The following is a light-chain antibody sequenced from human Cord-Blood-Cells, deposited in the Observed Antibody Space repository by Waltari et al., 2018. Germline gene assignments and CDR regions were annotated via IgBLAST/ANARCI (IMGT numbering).Light chain of an antibody. V-gene: IGLV2-14*03. CDR1: SSDVGGYNY. Sequence: QSALTKPASVSGSPGQSMTISFTRTSSDVGGYNYFSWYQQPPGKSPKLMIYDVSNRPSGVSNRFSGSKSGNTASLTISGLQAEDEADYYCSSYTSSSTWVFGGGTKLTVL. CDR2: DVS. CDR3: SSYTSSSTWV. J-gene: IGLJ3*02.